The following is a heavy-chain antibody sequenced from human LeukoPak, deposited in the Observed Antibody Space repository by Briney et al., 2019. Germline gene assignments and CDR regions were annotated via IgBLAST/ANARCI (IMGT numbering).Heavy chain of an antibody. V-gene: IGHV4-59*01. Sequence: SETLSLICTVSGASTSSYYWSWIRQPPGKGLEWIGDIYYSGSIKYNPSLKSRVTMSVDTSKNQFSLKLSSVTAADTAIYYCARENPSGYYNRPIDYWGQGTLVTVSS. D-gene: IGHD3-22*01. CDR2: IYYSGSI. CDR1: GASTSSYY. J-gene: IGHJ4*02. CDR3: ARENPSGYYNRPIDY.